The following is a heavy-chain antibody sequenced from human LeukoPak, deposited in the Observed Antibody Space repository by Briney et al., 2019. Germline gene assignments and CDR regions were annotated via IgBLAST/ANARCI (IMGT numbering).Heavy chain of an antibody. J-gene: IGHJ4*02. Sequence: PGGSLRLSCAASGFTFSSYAMSWVRQAPGKGLEWVSAISGSGGSTYYADSVKGRFTISRDNSKNTLYLQMNSLRAEDTAVYYCAKDWEYYYDSSGYVDYWGQGTLVTVSS. CDR3: AKDWEYYYDSSGYVDY. D-gene: IGHD3-22*01. CDR1: GFTFSSYA. CDR2: ISGSGGST. V-gene: IGHV3-23*01.